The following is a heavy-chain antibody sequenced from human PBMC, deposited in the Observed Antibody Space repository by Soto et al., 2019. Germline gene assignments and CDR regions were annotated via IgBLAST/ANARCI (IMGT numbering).Heavy chain of an antibody. CDR2: RSYDGSNK. D-gene: IGHD3-22*01. Sequence: WGSLILSCAASGVTFSSYGMHWVRKLQGPGLGWVAVRSYDGSNKYYADSVKSRFAISRDNSKNTLYLQMISPRTEDTAVYYCGKDQGTGDSSGYHWLRAFDIWGQGTMVTVSS. J-gene: IGHJ3*02. V-gene: IGHV3-30*18. CDR3: GKDQGTGDSSGYHWLRAFDI. CDR1: GVTFSSYG.